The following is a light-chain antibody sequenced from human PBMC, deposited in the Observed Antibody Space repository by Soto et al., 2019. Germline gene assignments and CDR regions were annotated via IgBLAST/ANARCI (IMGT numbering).Light chain of an antibody. CDR1: QSISTW. Sequence: DIQMTQSPSTLSASVGDRVTITCRASQSISTWLAWYQQKPGKAPNLLIYHASHLESGVPTRYSGSGSGREFTLTISSLQPDDFATYFCQQYNSHSGTFGQGTKVDIK. CDR3: QQYNSHSGT. V-gene: IGKV1-5*03. CDR2: HAS. J-gene: IGKJ2*01.